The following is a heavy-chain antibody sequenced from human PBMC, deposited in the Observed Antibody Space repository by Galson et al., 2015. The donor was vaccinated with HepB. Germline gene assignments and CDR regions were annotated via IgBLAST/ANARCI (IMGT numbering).Heavy chain of an antibody. D-gene: IGHD6-19*01. J-gene: IGHJ4*02. CDR2: IWYDGNNK. Sequence: SLRLSCAASGFIFSSYGMHWVRQAPGKGLEWVAVIWYDGNNKYYADSVKGRFTISRDNSKNTLYLQMNSLRAEDTAVYYCARDGGSGWPPREWGQGTLVTVSS. CDR3: ARDGGSGWPPRE. CDR1: GFIFSSYG. V-gene: IGHV3-33*01.